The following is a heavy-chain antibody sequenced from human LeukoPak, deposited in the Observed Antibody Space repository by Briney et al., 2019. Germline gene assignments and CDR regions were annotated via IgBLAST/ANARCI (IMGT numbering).Heavy chain of an antibody. V-gene: IGHV1-3*01. CDR2: INAGNGNT. J-gene: IGHJ5*02. Sequence: GASVKVSCKASGYTFTSYAMHWVRQAPGQRLEWMGWINAGNGNTKYSQKFQGRVTITRDTSASTAYMELSSLRSEDTAVYYCARDLRVTFGGVIVKGPNWFDPWGQGTLVTVSS. D-gene: IGHD3-16*02. CDR1: GYTFTSYA. CDR3: ARDLRVTFGGVIVKGPNWFDP.